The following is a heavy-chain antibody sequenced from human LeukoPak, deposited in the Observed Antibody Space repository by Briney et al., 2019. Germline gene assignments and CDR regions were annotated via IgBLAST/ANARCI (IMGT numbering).Heavy chain of an antibody. CDR3: AKGGSDSSGYYSLYYYYYMDV. D-gene: IGHD3-22*01. CDR1: GFTFSTYW. J-gene: IGHJ6*03. V-gene: IGHV3-74*01. CDR2: INSDGSST. Sequence: GGSLRLSCAASGFTFSTYWMHWVRQAPGKGLVWVSRINSDGSSTSYADSVKGRFTISRDNAKNTLYLQMNSLRAEDTAVYYCAKGGSDSSGYYSLYYYYYMDVWGKGTTVTISS.